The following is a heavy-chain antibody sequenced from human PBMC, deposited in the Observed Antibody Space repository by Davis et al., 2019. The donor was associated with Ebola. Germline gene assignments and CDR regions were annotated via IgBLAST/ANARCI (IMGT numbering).Heavy chain of an antibody. Sequence: GESLKISCAASGFTFSSYWMSWVRQAPGKGLEWVANIKQDGSEKYYVDSVKGRFTISSDNAKKSLYLQMNSLRAEDTAVYYCARGGAVTTGIDYWGQGTLVTVSS. CDR1: GFTFSSYW. D-gene: IGHD4-17*01. CDR2: IKQDGSEK. J-gene: IGHJ4*02. CDR3: ARGGAVTTGIDY. V-gene: IGHV3-7*01.